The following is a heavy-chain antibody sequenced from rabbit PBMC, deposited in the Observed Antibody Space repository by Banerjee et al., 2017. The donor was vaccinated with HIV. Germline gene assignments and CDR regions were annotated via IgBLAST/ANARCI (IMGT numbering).Heavy chain of an antibody. CDR1: GFSFSNSHW. D-gene: IGHD8-1*01. Sequence: LEESGGGLVQPEGSLTLTCTASGFSFSNSHWIYWVRQAPGKGLEWIACIDGGSSGSTYYASWAKGRFTISKTSSTTVTLQMTSLTAADTATYFCTREDTGSAYSKFSLRGPGTLVTVS. J-gene: IGHJ4*01. CDR2: IDGGSSGST. V-gene: IGHV1S45*01. CDR3: TREDTGSAYSKFSL.